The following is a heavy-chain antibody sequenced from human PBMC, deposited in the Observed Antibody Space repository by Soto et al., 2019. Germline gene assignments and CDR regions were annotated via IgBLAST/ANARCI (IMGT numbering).Heavy chain of an antibody. D-gene: IGHD1-1*01. CDR3: ARGGLEPFDY. Sequence: PGGSLRLSXTASGFTFGDYAMSGVRQAPGKGLVWVSRINDYGTTINYAESVEGRFTISRDDAKSEVYLQMNNLRAEDTAVYYCARGGLEPFDYWGQGALVTVSS. CDR2: INDYGTTI. CDR1: GFTFGDYA. J-gene: IGHJ4*02. V-gene: IGHV3-74*01.